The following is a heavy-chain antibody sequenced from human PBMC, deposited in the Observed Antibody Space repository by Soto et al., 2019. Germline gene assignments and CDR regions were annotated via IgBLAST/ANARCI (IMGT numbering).Heavy chain of an antibody. D-gene: IGHD3-22*01. CDR1: EFAFSRYW. V-gene: IGHV3-7*01. J-gene: IGHJ4*02. Sequence: EVQLVESGGGLVQPGGSLRLSCAASEFAFSRYWMSWVRQAPGKGLEWVANIKQDGSETYYVDSVKGRFTISRDNAKNSLYLQMSRLRAEDTAVYYCARDSVFYDSTGDFDYWGQGTVVTVSS. CDR2: IKQDGSET. CDR3: ARDSVFYDSTGDFDY.